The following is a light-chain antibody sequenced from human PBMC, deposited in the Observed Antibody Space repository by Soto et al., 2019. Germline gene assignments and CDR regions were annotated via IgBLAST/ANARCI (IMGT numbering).Light chain of an antibody. Sequence: QSVLTQPPSASGTPGQRVTISCSGSSSNIGSYAVNWYQQLPGTAPKLLIYSNYQRPSGVPDRFSGSKSGTSASLAIGGLQSEDEADYYCAAWDHSLNGHVVFGGGTKLTVL. CDR2: SNY. CDR1: SSNIGSYA. CDR3: AAWDHSLNGHVV. V-gene: IGLV1-44*01. J-gene: IGLJ2*01.